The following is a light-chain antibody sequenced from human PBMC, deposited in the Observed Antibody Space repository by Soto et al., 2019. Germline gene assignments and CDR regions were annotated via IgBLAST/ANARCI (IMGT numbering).Light chain of an antibody. CDR2: DAS. CDR3: QQYHRSSIT. CDR1: QNINSW. V-gene: IGKV1-5*01. J-gene: IGKJ5*01. Sequence: DIQMTQSPSTLSASVGDRFTITCRASQNINSWLAWYQQKPGKAPNLLIYDASTLERGVPSRFSGTGSGTEFTLAINSLQPDDFATYYCQQYHRSSITFGQGTRLEIK.